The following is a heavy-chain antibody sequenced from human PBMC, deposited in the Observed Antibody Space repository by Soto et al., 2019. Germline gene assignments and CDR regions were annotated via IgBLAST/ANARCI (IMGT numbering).Heavy chain of an antibody. D-gene: IGHD2-15*01. CDR1: GFTFSSYA. CDR3: ARHPHYSSSYYYYMDV. CDR2: ISGSGGST. Sequence: GGSLRLSCAASGFTFSSYAMSWVRQAPGKGLEWVSTISGSGGSTYYADSVRGRFTISRDNSKNTLYLQMNSLRAEDTAVYYCARHPHYSSSYYYYMDVWGKGTTVTVSS. V-gene: IGHV3-23*01. J-gene: IGHJ6*03.